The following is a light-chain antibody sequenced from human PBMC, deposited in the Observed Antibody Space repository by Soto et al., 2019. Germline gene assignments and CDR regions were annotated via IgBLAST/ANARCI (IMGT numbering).Light chain of an antibody. CDR3: QQYNDWPT. CDR2: GAP. CDR1: QSVSSN. J-gene: IGKJ1*01. Sequence: EIVMTQSPATLSVSLGERATLSCRASQSVSSNLAWYQLKPGQAPRLLIYGAPTRATGIPARFSGSGSGTEFTLTISSLQSEDFAVYYCQQYNDWPTFVQGTKVDIK. V-gene: IGKV3-15*01.